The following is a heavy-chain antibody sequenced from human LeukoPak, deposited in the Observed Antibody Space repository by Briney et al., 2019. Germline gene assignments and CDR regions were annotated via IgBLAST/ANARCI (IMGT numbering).Heavy chain of an antibody. CDR1: GGTFSSYA. D-gene: IGHD1-26*01. CDR3: ARGPFGELLSPYYFDY. J-gene: IGHJ4*02. CDR2: IIPIFGTA. Sequence: SVTVSCTASGGTFSSYAISRVRQAPGQGLEWMGGIIPIFGTANYAQKFQGRVTITTDESTSTAYMELSSLRSEDTAVYYCARGPFGELLSPYYFDYWGQGTLVTVSS. V-gene: IGHV1-69*05.